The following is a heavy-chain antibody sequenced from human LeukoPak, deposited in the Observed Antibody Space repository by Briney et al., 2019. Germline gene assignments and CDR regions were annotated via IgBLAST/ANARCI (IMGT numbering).Heavy chain of an antibody. V-gene: IGHV1-18*01. CDR3: ARAGPRGFPYHYYYGMDV. D-gene: IGHD3-10*01. CDR1: GYTFTSYG. Sequence: ASVKVSCKASGYTFTSYGISWVRQAPGQGLEWMGWISAYNGNTNYAQKPQGRVTMTTDTYTSTAYMELRSLRSDDTAVYYCARAGPRGFPYHYYYGMDVWGQGTTVTVSS. CDR2: ISAYNGNT. J-gene: IGHJ6*02.